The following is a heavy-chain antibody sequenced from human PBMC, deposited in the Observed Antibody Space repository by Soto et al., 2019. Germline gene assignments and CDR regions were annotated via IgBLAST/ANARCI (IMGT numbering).Heavy chain of an antibody. J-gene: IGHJ4*02. CDR2: FFYGGRT. CDR1: GGSISSPSYN. CDR3: ATVASTHFDS. Sequence: QVHLQQTGPGLLKPSETLSLTCTVSGGSISSPSYNWGWVRQPPGKGPEWIGSFFYGGRTHYSPSLESRLSIYVDTARSQVSLILTSVTAADTAVYYCATVASTHFDSWGQGALVVVSS. D-gene: IGHD1-1*01. V-gene: IGHV4-39*01.